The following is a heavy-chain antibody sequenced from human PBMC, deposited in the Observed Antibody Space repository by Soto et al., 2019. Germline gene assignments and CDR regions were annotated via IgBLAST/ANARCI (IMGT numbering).Heavy chain of an antibody. CDR2: INSDGSST. J-gene: IGHJ4*02. Sequence: GGSLRLSCAASGFTFSSYWMHWVRQAPGKGLVWVSRINSDGSSTSYADSVKGRFTISRDNAKNTLYLQMNSLRAEDTAVYYCARNGEVYGVGWYFYYWGQGTLVTVSS. D-gene: IGHD4-17*01. CDR3: ARNGEVYGVGWYFYY. V-gene: IGHV3-74*01. CDR1: GFTFSSYW.